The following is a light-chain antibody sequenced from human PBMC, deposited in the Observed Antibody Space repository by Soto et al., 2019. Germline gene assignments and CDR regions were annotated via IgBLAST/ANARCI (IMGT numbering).Light chain of an antibody. V-gene: IGLV2-11*01. CDR2: DVS. J-gene: IGLJ2*01. Sequence: QSALTQPRSVSGSPGQSVTVSCIGTSSDVGDYNSVSWYQQHPGKAPKLMIYDVSKRPSGVPDRFSGSKSGNTASLTISGLQAEDEADYYCSSYSSASTPVVFGGGTKLTVL. CDR1: SSDVGDYNS. CDR3: SSYSSASTPVV.